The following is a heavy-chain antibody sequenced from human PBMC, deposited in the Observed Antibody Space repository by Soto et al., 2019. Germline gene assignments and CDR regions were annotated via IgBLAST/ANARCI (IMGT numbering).Heavy chain of an antibody. CDR3: ARVLGYCSGGSCYSGVWFDP. D-gene: IGHD2-15*01. CDR1: GGSISSDY. J-gene: IGHJ5*02. CDR2: IYYSGST. Sequence: SETLSLTCTVSGGSISSDYWSWIRQPPGKGLEWIGFIYYSGSTNYNPSLKSRVTISVDTSKNQFSLKLSSVTAADTAVYYCARVLGYCSGGSCYSGVWFDPWGQGTLVTVSS. V-gene: IGHV4-59*01.